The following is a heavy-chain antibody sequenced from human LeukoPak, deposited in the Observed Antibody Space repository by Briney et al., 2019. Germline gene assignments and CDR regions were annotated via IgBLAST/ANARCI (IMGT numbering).Heavy chain of an antibody. D-gene: IGHD6-19*01. CDR2: IRSSSDV. V-gene: IGHV3-21*01. CDR1: GFTFSSYS. Sequence: GGSLRLSCAASGFTFSSYSMNWVRDAPRQGLEWVSSIRSSSDVYYADSVKGQFTIPRDSAKNSLYLQINSQRAEDTAMYYCARGEYSSGWYHYYYMDVWGKGTTVTVSS. J-gene: IGHJ6*03. CDR3: ARGEYSSGWYHYYYMDV.